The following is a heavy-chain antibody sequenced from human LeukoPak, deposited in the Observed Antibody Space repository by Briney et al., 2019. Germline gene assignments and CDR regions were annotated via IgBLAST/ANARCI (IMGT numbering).Heavy chain of an antibody. J-gene: IGHJ5*02. D-gene: IGHD2-2*01. V-gene: IGHV1-69*04. CDR2: IIPILGIA. Sequence: GSSVKVSCKASGGTFSSYGISWVRQAPGQGLEWMGRIIPILGIANYAQNFQGRVTITADKSTSTAYMELSSLRSGDTAVYYCARDRCSSTSCYPANWFDPWGQGTLVTVSS. CDR3: ARDRCSSTSCYPANWFDP. CDR1: GGTFSSYG.